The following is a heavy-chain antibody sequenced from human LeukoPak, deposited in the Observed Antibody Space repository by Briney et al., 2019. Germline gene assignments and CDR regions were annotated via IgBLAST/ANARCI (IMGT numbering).Heavy chain of an antibody. CDR1: GYTFTSYG. J-gene: IGHJ6*02. D-gene: IGHD6-13*01. CDR3: ARELAAAGTGYYYYYGMDV. V-gene: IGHV1-18*01. Sequence: ASVKVSCKASGYTFTSYGISWVRQAPGQGLEWMGCISAYNGNTNYAQKLQGRVTMTTDTSTSTAYMELRSLRSDDTAVYYCARELAAAGTGYYYYYGMDVWGQGTTVSVSS. CDR2: ISAYNGNT.